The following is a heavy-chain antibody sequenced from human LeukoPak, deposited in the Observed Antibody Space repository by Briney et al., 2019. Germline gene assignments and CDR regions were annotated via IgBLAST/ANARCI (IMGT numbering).Heavy chain of an antibody. V-gene: IGHV4-34*01. CDR2: INHSGST. Sequence: SETLSLTCAVYGGSFSGYYWSWIRQPPGKGLEWIGEINHSGSTNYNPSLKSRVTISVDTSKNQFSLKLSSVTAADTAAYYCARVAAAGTIGYWGQGTLVTVSS. CDR3: ARVAAAGTIGY. D-gene: IGHD6-13*01. CDR1: GGSFSGYY. J-gene: IGHJ4*02.